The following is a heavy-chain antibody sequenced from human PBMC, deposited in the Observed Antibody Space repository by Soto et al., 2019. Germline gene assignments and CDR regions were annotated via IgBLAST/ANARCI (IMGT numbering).Heavy chain of an antibody. D-gene: IGHD3-10*01. CDR2: IYYSGRT. CDR3: ASNYVSGSHYYYYGMDV. J-gene: IGHJ6*02. V-gene: IGHV4-31*03. CDR1: GGSISSVGYC. Sequence: QVQLQESGPGLVKPSQTLSLTCTVSGGSISSVGYCWSWIRQHPGKGLEWIGYIYYSGRTYYNPSLKSRVNMSVDTSKNQYSLKLSSVTAADTAVYYCASNYVSGSHYYYYGMDVWGQGTTVTFSS.